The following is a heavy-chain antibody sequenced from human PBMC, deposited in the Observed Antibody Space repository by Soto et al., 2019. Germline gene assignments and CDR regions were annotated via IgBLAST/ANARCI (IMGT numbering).Heavy chain of an antibody. CDR1: GFTFSSYS. Sequence: RLSCAASGFTFSSYSMTWVRQAPGKGLEWVSSISSSTSYIYYADSLKGRFTISRDNAKSSLYLQMNSLRAEDTAVYYCVRDGLCITTSCYGYWFDPWGQGTLVTVSS. CDR3: VRDGLCITTSCYGYWFDP. CDR2: ISSSTSYI. V-gene: IGHV3-21*01. D-gene: IGHD2-2*01. J-gene: IGHJ5*02.